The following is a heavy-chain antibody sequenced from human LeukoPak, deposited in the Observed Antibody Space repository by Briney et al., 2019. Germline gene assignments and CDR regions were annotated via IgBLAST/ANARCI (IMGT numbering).Heavy chain of an antibody. CDR2: ISGDAVTS. CDR1: GFTFKNYA. V-gene: IGHV3-23*01. D-gene: IGHD4-23*01. J-gene: IGHJ5*02. Sequence: GGSLRLSCAASGFTFKNYAMNWVRQSPGQGLEWVSTISGDAVTSWYADSVKGRFTVSRDNSKNIVFLQMNNLRAEDTAVYYCAKKESGGSYNWFDPWGQGTLVTVSS. CDR3: AKKESGGSYNWFDP.